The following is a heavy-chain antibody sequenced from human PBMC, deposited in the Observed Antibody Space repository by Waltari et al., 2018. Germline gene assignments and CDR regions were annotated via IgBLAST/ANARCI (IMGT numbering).Heavy chain of an antibody. V-gene: IGHV1-69*01. J-gene: IGHJ6*02. Sequence: QVQLVQSGAEVKKPGSSVKVSCKASGGTFSSYAISWVRQAPGQGLEWMGGIIPIFGTANYAQKFQGRVTITADESTSTAYMELSSLRSEDTAVYYCAREEYYDFWSGYPYYYYYGMDVWGQGP. CDR2: IIPIFGTA. D-gene: IGHD3-3*01. CDR3: AREEYYDFWSGYPYYYYYGMDV. CDR1: GGTFSSYA.